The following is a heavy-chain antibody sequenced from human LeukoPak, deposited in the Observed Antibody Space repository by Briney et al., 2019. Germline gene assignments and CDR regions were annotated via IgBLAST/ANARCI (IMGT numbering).Heavy chain of an antibody. D-gene: IGHD3-22*01. CDR1: GGSISSSSYY. CDR2: IYYSGST. CDR3: AREGGDYYDSPMDV. V-gene: IGHV4-39*07. Sequence: SETLSLTCTVSGGSISSSSYYWGWIRQPPGKGLEWIGSIYYSGSTYYNPSLKSRVTISVDTSKNQFSLKLSSVTAADTAVYYCAREGGDYYDSPMDVWGQGTTVTVPS. J-gene: IGHJ6*02.